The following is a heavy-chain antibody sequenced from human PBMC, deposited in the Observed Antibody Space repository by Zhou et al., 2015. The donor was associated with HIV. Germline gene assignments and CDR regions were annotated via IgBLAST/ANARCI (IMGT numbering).Heavy chain of an antibody. D-gene: IGHD3-3*01. CDR3: ARDVRLYYDLWSDWLGIDY. CDR1: GYIFTTYG. J-gene: IGHJ4*02. CDR2: ISTYSGNT. V-gene: IGHV1-18*01. Sequence: QVQLVQSGTEVKKPGDSVTVSCKASGYIFTTYGITWVRQAPGQGLEWMGWISTYSGNTNYAQKFQGRVTMTTDTSTSTAYMEIRSLRSDDTAVYYCARDVRLYYDLWSDWLGIDYWGQGSLVSVSS.